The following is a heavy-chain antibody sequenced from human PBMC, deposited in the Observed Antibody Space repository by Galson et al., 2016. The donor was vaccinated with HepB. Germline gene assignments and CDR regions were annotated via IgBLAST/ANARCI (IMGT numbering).Heavy chain of an antibody. V-gene: IGHV3-30*18. CDR3: AKGGSQPRKLATIFGVVKSSAFDI. J-gene: IGHJ3*02. Sequence: SLRLSCAASGFIFRSYGMHWVRQAPGKGLEWVAVISYEGSNKYYADSVKGRFTISRDNSKNTLYLQMNSLRAEDTAVYYCAKGGSQPRKLATIFGVVKSSAFDIWGQGTMVTVSS. CDR1: GFIFRSYG. D-gene: IGHD3-3*01. CDR2: ISYEGSNK.